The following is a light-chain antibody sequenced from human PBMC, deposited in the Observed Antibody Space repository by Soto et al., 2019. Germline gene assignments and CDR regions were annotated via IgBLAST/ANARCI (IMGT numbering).Light chain of an antibody. Sequence: QSALPPPASVSGSPGQSITISCTGTSSDIGAYTFVSWYHQHPGKAPMLMLYDVNIRPSGVSNRFSGSKSGNTASLTISGLQAEDEADYHCTSWTTGTTRICGGGTKLTVL. J-gene: IGLJ2*01. CDR2: DVN. CDR3: TSWTTGTTRI. CDR1: SSDIGAYTF. V-gene: IGLV2-14*03.